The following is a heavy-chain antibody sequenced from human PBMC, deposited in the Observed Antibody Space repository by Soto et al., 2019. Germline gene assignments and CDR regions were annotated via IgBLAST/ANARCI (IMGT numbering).Heavy chain of an antibody. CDR2: ISYAGSNK. CDR1: GFTFSNYA. CDR3: ARGGITVKVVLIEYFFDY. V-gene: IGHV3-30-3*01. J-gene: IGHJ4*02. D-gene: IGHD3-22*01. Sequence: QVQLVESGGGVIQPGRSLRLSCAASGFTFSNYAMHWVRQAPGKGLEWVAVISYAGSNKYYADSVKGRFTISRDNSKNTLYLQMNSLRAEDTAVYYCARGGITVKVVLIEYFFDYWGQGTRVTVSS.